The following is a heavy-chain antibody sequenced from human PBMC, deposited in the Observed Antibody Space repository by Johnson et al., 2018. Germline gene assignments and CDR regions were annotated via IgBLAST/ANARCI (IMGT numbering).Heavy chain of an antibody. CDR1: GFTFSSYA. Sequence: VQLVESGGGLVQPGGSLRLSCAASGFTFSSYAMRWVRQAPGKGLEWVSSIPGSGDFTYYTDSVKGRFTISRDNSKSTLYLQMNGLRAEDTAVYYCAKGQDVWGKGTTVTVSS. CDR3: AKGQDV. J-gene: IGHJ6*04. V-gene: IGHV3-23*04. CDR2: IPGSGDFT.